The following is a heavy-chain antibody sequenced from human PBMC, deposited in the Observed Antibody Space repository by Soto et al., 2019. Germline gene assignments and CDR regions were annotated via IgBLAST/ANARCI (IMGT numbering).Heavy chain of an antibody. V-gene: IGHV1-18*01. CDR3: ARGAPYYYGSGTYYWDY. Sequence: GASVKVSCKASGYTFTSYGMSWVRQAPGQGLEWMGWISAYNGNTNYAQILQGRVTMTTDTSTSTAYMELRSLRSDDAAVCYCARGAPYYYGSGTYYWDYWGQGTLVTVSS. D-gene: IGHD3-10*01. CDR2: ISAYNGNT. CDR1: GYTFTSYG. J-gene: IGHJ4*02.